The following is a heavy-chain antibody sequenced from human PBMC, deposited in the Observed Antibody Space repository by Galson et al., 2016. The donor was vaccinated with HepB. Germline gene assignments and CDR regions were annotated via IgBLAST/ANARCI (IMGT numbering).Heavy chain of an antibody. V-gene: IGHV3-21*01. CDR2: ISSGSTYI. Sequence: SLRLSCAGSGFIFSTHSMAWVRQAPGKGQEWVSLISSGSTYIYYADSVRGRFTISRDNAGNSLYLQMNTLRADDTAVYYCARASGGGYDWDYYYGMDVWGKGTTVTVSS. CDR1: GFIFSTHS. CDR3: ARASGGGYDWDYYYGMDV. D-gene: IGHD5-12*01. J-gene: IGHJ6*04.